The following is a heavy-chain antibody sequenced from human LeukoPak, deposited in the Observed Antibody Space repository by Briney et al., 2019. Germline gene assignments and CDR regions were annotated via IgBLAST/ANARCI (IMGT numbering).Heavy chain of an antibody. V-gene: IGHV1-69*05. CDR1: GGTFSSYA. D-gene: IGHD4-11*01. CDR2: IIPIFGTA. CDR3: ARVGFPTGPRFPSYYYYMDV. Sequence: SVKVSCKASGGTFSSYAISWVRQAPGHGLEWMGRIIPIFGTANYAQKFQGRVTITTDESTSTAYMELSSLRSEDTAVYYCARVGFPTGPRFPSYYYYMDVWGKGTTVTVSS. J-gene: IGHJ6*03.